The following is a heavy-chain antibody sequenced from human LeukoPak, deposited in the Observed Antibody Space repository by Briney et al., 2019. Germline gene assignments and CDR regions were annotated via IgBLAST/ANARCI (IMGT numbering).Heavy chain of an antibody. Sequence: GGSLRLSCAAPGFTFSSYAMSWVRQAPGKGLEWVSAISGSGGSTYYADSVKGRFTISRDNSKNTLYLQMNSLRAEDTAVYYCAKDLGDDYYDSSRGYFDYWGQGTLVTVSS. J-gene: IGHJ4*02. CDR3: AKDLGDDYYDSSRGYFDY. CDR1: GFTFSSYA. CDR2: ISGSGGST. V-gene: IGHV3-23*01. D-gene: IGHD3-22*01.